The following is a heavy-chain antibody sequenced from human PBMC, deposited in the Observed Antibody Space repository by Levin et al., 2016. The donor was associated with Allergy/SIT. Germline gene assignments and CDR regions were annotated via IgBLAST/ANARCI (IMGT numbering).Heavy chain of an antibody. CDR1: GFTFSGSY. J-gene: IGHJ6*03. CDR3: ARYRLRVASTTWWAGSMDV. Sequence: GGSLRLSCAASGFTFSGSYMSWIRQAPGKGLEWVAIISFGGTNKYYANSVKDRSTISRDNSKNTLYLEMNSLGAEDTAVYYCARYRLRVASTTWWAGSMDVWGKGTTVTVSS. D-gene: IGHD1-26*01. CDR2: ISFGGTNK. V-gene: IGHV3-33*08.